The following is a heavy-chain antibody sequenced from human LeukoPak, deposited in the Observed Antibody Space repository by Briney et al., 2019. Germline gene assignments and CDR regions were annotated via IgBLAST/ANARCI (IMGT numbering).Heavy chain of an antibody. CDR2: ITNNGGGT. CDR1: GFAFSDYA. D-gene: IGHD7-27*01. J-gene: IGHJ4*02. Sequence: GGSLRLSCATSGFAFSDYAMTWVRQAQGKGLAWVSVITNNGGGTYYADSVKGRFTISRDNSKNTLYLQMNNLRADDTAVFYCVKETGHNWGYFEFRGQGTLVTVSS. V-gene: IGHV3-23*01. CDR3: VKETGHNWGYFEF.